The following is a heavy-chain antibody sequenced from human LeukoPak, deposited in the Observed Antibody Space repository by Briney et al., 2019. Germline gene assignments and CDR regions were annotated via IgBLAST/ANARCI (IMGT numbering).Heavy chain of an antibody. V-gene: IGHV3-33*01. D-gene: IGHD3-10*01. CDR3: ARDHAGENWFDP. CDR2: IWYDGSNK. J-gene: IGHJ5*02. CDR1: GFTCSSYG. Sequence: GSLRLSCAASGFTCSSYGMNWVRQAPGKGLEWVAVIWYDGSNKYYADSVKGRFTISRDNSKNTLYLQMNSLRAEDTAVYYCARDHAGENWFDPWGQGTLVTVSS.